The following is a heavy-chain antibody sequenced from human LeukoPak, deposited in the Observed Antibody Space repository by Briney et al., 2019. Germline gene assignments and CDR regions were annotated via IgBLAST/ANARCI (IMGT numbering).Heavy chain of an antibody. D-gene: IGHD3-10*01. CDR3: ARDMVPGAAEEYFQH. CDR2: IGISSGNT. Sequence: GGSLRLSCTASGFPFSDYSMNWVRQAPGKGLEWISYIGISSGNTKYADSVRGRFTISRDNAKNSLYLQMNSLRAEDTAVYYCARDMVPGAAEEYFQHWGQGTQVTVSS. CDR1: GFPFSDYS. J-gene: IGHJ1*01. V-gene: IGHV3-48*04.